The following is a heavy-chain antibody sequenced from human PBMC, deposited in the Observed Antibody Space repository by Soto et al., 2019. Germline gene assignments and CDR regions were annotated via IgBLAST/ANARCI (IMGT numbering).Heavy chain of an antibody. Sequence: QVQLVESGGGVVQPGRSLRLSCAASGFTFSSYAVHWVRQAPGKGLEWVAVISYDGSNKYYADSVKGRFTISRDNSKNTLYLQMNSLRAEDTAVYYCARGLTTYYYGSGSWGYFDYWGQGTLVTVSS. V-gene: IGHV3-30-3*01. CDR3: ARGLTTYYYGSGSWGYFDY. CDR2: ISYDGSNK. CDR1: GFTFSSYA. D-gene: IGHD3-10*01. J-gene: IGHJ4*02.